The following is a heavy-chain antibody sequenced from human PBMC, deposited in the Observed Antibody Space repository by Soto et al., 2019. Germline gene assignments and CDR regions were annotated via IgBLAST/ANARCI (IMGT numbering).Heavy chain of an antibody. V-gene: IGHV3-23*01. CDR3: AKARRSQLVRYSDN. D-gene: IGHD3-22*01. CDR2: ISGNGGNT. Sequence: GGTLRLSCSASGFTFSSYSMIWGRQSRGRGLEWLSAISGNGGNTYYADSVKGRFTISRDNSKNTLFLQMNTLRVEHTAVYYCAKARRSQLVRYSDNWDQEALVTISS. CDR1: GFTFSSYS. J-gene: IGHJ4*01.